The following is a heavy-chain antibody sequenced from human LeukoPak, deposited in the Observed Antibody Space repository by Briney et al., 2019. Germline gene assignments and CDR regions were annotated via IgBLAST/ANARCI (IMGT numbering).Heavy chain of an antibody. CDR3: ARVGPYCGGDCYPD. Sequence: GGSLRLSCAASGFTFSSYWMSWVRQAPGKGLEWVANIKQDGSEKYYVDSVKGRFTISRDNAKNSLYLQMNSLRAEDTAVYYCARVGPYCGGDCYPDWGQGTLVTVSS. CDR1: GFTFSSYW. CDR2: IKQDGSEK. D-gene: IGHD2-21*02. J-gene: IGHJ4*02. V-gene: IGHV3-7*01.